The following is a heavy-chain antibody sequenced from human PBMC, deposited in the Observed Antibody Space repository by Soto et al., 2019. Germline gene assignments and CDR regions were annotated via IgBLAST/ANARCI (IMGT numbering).Heavy chain of an antibody. CDR2: ISGSGGTT. CDR1: GFTISGYA. J-gene: IGHJ5*02. CDR3: AKDRSSAGTTVRFDP. V-gene: IGHV3-23*01. Sequence: GGSLRLSCAASGFTISGYAMSWVRQAPGKGLEWVSAISGSGGTTYYADSVKGRFTISRDNSKNTLYLQMNSLRAEDTAIYYCAKDRSSAGTTVRFDPWGQGTLVTVSS. D-gene: IGHD1-1*01.